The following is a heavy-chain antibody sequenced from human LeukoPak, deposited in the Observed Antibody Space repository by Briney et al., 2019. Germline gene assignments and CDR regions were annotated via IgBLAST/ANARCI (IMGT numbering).Heavy chain of an antibody. J-gene: IGHJ5*02. CDR1: GYSFTNYG. V-gene: IGHV1-2*02. Sequence: GASVKVSCKTSGYSFTNYGLTWVRQAPGQGLEWMGWINPNSGGTNYAQKFQGRVTMTRDTSISTAYMELSRLRSDDTAVYYCASGQEDPASWFDPWGQGTLVTVSS. CDR2: INPNSGGT. CDR3: ASGQEDPASWFDP.